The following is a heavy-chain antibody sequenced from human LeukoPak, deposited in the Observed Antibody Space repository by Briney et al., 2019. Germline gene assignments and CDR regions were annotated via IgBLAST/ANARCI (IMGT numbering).Heavy chain of an antibody. J-gene: IGHJ4*02. D-gene: IGHD2-8*01. V-gene: IGHV3-21*06. CDR1: GFAFSNTN. CDR3: ARVVNGYVDY. CDR2: ISASSNYI. Sequence: GGSLRLSCAASGFAFSNTNMNWVRQAPGKGLKWVSFISASSNYIYYADSVKGRFTISRDNAQNSLYLQMNSLRAEDTAVYFCARVVNGYVDYWGQGTLVTVSS.